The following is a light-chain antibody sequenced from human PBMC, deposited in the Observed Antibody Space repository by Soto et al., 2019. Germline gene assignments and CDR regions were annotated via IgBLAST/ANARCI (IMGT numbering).Light chain of an antibody. V-gene: IGKV1-5*01. CDR1: QSISSW. Sequence: EIQMTQSPSTLSASLGDRVTLSCRASQSISSWLAWYQQKPGKAPKLLIYDASTLESGVPSRFSGSGSGTDFTLVIGSLQPEDIATYYCQQHDSFHTSGQGARPEIK. J-gene: IGKJ5*01. CDR2: DAS. CDR3: QQHDSFHT.